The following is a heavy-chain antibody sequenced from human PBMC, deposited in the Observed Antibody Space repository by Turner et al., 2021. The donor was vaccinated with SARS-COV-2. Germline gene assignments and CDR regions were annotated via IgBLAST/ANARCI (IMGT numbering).Heavy chain of an antibody. D-gene: IGHD3-10*01. CDR3: ARDKLLWFGELLATRPAYYYGMDV. J-gene: IGHJ6*02. Sequence: QVQQVQSGSEVKKPGASVRVSCKAAGYIFTAHYFHWVRQAPEHGLEWMGTINPSGGTTSYAQKFQGRVTMTRDTSTSTVYMELSSLRSEDTAVYICARDKLLWFGELLATRPAYYYGMDVWGQGTTVTVSS. CDR1: GYIFTAHY. CDR2: INPSGGTT. V-gene: IGHV1-46*01.